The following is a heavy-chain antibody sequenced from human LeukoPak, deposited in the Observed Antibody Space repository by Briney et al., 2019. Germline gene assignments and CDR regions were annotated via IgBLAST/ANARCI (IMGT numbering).Heavy chain of an antibody. CDR3: ARRYTSGLWFDY. J-gene: IGHJ4*02. D-gene: IGHD6-19*01. Sequence: GGSLRLSCAASGFTFSSYAMSWVRQAPGKGLEWVSGISGSGGSTYYADSVKGRFTVSRDNAKNSVFLQMSSLGVDDTAVYYCARRYTSGLWFDYWGQGTLVTVSS. CDR2: ISGSGGST. CDR1: GFTFSSYA. V-gene: IGHV3-23*01.